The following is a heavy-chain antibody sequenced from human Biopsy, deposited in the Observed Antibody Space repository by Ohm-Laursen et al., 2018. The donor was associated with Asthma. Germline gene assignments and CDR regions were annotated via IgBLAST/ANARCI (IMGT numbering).Heavy chain of an antibody. CDR2: ISYDGSSI. D-gene: IGHD7-27*01. CDR3: ARDAPTGGYIDY. CDR1: RFTYE. V-gene: IGHV3-30-3*01. J-gene: IGHJ4*02. Sequence: SLRLSCAASRFTYEMHWVRQAPGKGLEWVAVISYDGSSIYYADSVKGRFTISRDNSKNTLSLQMNSLRAEDTAVYYCARDAPTGGYIDYWGLGTLVTVSS.